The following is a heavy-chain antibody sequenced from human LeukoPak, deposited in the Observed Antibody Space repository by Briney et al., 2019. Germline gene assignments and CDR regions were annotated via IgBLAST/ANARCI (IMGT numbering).Heavy chain of an antibody. CDR2: IIPIFGTA. CDR3: ARDSKVTADYGDYPVDNWFDP. CDR1: GGTFSSYA. D-gene: IGHD4-17*01. Sequence: AASVKVSCKASGGTFSSYAISWVRQAPGQGLEWMGGIIPIFGTANYAQKFQGRVTITADESTGTAYMELSSLRSEDTAVYYCARDSKVTADYGDYPVDNWFDPWGQGTLVTVSS. J-gene: IGHJ5*02. V-gene: IGHV1-69*13.